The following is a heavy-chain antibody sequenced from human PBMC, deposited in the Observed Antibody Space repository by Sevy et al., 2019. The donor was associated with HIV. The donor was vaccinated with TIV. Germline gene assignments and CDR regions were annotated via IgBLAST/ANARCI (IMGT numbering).Heavy chain of an antibody. V-gene: IGHV3-30*18. CDR1: GFSFSTYG. Sequence: GGFLRLSCEASGFSFSTYGMHWVRQAPGKGLEWVAVISYDESNTYYADSVKGRVTISRDISKITLYLQMESLRAEDTAVYYCAKSPLAVAATYLTDHWGQGTLVTVSS. CDR2: ISYDESNT. J-gene: IGHJ5*02. D-gene: IGHD6-19*01. CDR3: AKSPLAVAATYLTDH.